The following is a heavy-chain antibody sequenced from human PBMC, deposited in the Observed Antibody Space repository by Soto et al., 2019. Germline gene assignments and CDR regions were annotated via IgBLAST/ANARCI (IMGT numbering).Heavy chain of an antibody. CDR1: GGSIRSGDYY. Sequence: SETLSLTCTFSGGSIRSGDYYWSWIRQPPGKGLEWIGYINHSGSTNYNPSLKSRVTISVDTSKDQFSLKLSSVTAADTAVYYCARGRRISRYCSGGSCYFELANWFDPWGQGTLVTVSS. V-gene: IGHV4-30-4*01. J-gene: IGHJ5*02. CDR3: ARGRRISRYCSGGSCYFELANWFDP. D-gene: IGHD2-15*01. CDR2: INHSGST.